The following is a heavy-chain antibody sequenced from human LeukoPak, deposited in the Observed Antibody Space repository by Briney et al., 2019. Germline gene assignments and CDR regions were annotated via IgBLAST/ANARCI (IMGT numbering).Heavy chain of an antibody. CDR3: ARRKYSYRQLSYYYSMDV. V-gene: IGHV4-34*01. CDR1: GGSFRGYY. D-gene: IGHD5-18*01. CDR2: INHSGST. Sequence: SETLSLTCAVYGGSFRGYYWSWVRQPPGKGLEWIGEINHSGSTNYTPSLKSRVTMSVDTSKNQFSLKLSSVTAADSAVYYCARRKYSYRQLSYYYSMDVWGEGTTVTISS. J-gene: IGHJ6*03.